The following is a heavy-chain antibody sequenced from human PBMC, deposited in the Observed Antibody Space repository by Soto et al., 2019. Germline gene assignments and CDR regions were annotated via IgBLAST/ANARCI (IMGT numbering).Heavy chain of an antibody. CDR2: IWYDGSKQ. CDR1: GFTFSSYG. V-gene: IGHV3-33*01. J-gene: IGHJ4*02. Sequence: QVQLVESGGGVVQPGTSLRLSCAPSGFTFSSYGMHWVRQAPGKGLECVAVIWYDGSKQYYGDSVKGRFTISRDDSKNMLYLQMNSLRAEDTAIYYCVRDPGVTNYYFDYWGQGTLVTVSS. D-gene: IGHD3-3*01. CDR3: VRDPGVTNYYFDY.